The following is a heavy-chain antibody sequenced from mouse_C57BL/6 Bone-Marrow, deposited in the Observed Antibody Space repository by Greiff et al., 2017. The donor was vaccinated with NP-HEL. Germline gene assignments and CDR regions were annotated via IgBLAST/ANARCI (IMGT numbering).Heavy chain of an antibody. J-gene: IGHJ4*01. D-gene: IGHD1-1*01. V-gene: IGHV5-9*01. CDR1: GFTLSSYT. CDR2: ISGGGGNT. CDR3: ARHDTTVVAPYYAMDY. Sequence: EVKLVESGGGLVKPGGSLKLSCAASGFTLSSYTMSWVRQTPEKRLEWVATISGGGGNTYYPDSVKGRFTISRDNAKNTLYLQMSSLRSEDTALYYCARHDTTVVAPYYAMDYWGQGTSVTVSS.